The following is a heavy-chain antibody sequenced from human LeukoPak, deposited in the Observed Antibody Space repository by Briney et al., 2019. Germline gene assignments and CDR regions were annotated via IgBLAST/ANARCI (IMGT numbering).Heavy chain of an antibody. V-gene: IGHV4-39*01. J-gene: IGHJ4*02. Sequence: SETLSPTCTVSGGSISSSSYYWGWIRQPPGKGLEWIGSIYYSGSTYYNPSLKSRVTISVDTSKNQFSLKLSSVTAADTAVYYCARRGTVTTERFDYWGQGTLVTVSS. CDR3: ARRGTVTTERFDY. CDR1: GGSISSSSYY. CDR2: IYYSGST. D-gene: IGHD4-11*01.